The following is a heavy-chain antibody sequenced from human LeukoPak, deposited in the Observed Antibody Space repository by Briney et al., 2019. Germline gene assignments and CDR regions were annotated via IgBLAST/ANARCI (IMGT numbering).Heavy chain of an antibody. J-gene: IGHJ4*02. CDR2: ISGSGGYT. Sequence: GGSLRLSCAASGFSFSTYAMSWVRQAPGKGLERVSSISGSGGYTFYADSVKGRFTISRDNSKNTLYLQMNSLRAEDTAVYYCAKEAGERRQPQAADYWGQGSLVTVSS. CDR1: GFSFSTYA. V-gene: IGHV3-23*01. CDR3: AKEAGERRQPQAADY. D-gene: IGHD1-1*01.